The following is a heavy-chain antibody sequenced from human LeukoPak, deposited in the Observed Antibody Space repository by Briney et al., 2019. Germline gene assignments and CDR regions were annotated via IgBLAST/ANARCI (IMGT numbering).Heavy chain of an antibody. CDR1: GGSFSGYY. J-gene: IGHJ4*02. CDR3: ARSSGFYPSDFDY. D-gene: IGHD3-22*01. CDR2: INHSGST. Sequence: SETLSLTCAVYGGSFSGYYWSWIRQPPGKGLEWIGEINHSGSTNYNPSLKSRVTISVDTSKNQFSLKLSSVTAADTAVYYCARSSGFYPSDFDYWGQGTLVTVSS. V-gene: IGHV4-34*01.